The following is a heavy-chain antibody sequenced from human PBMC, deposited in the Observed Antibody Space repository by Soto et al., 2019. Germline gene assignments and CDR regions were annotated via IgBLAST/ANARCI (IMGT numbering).Heavy chain of an antibody. Sequence: VASVKVSCKASGYTFTGYYMHWVRQAPGQGLEWMGWINPNSGGTNYAQKFQGWVTMTRDTSISTAYMELSRLRSDDTAVYYCASSPLSGGWNDGFDYWGQGTLVTVSS. D-gene: IGHD1-1*01. CDR2: INPNSGGT. CDR1: GYTFTGYY. CDR3: ASSPLSGGWNDGFDY. V-gene: IGHV1-2*04. J-gene: IGHJ4*02.